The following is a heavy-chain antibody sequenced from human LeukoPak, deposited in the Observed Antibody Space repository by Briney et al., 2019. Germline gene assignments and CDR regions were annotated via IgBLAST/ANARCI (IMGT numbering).Heavy chain of an antibody. CDR1: GGSISSDY. V-gene: IGHV4-59*08. D-gene: IGHD3-10*01. CDR2: IYYSGNT. Sequence: SETLSLTCTVSGGSISSDYWSWIRQPPGKGLEWIGNIYYSGNTISNPSLKNRVTLSVDRSKNQFSLKVTSATAADTAVYYCARRHTGSGRMDVWGQGTTVTVS. J-gene: IGHJ6*02. CDR3: ARRHTGSGRMDV.